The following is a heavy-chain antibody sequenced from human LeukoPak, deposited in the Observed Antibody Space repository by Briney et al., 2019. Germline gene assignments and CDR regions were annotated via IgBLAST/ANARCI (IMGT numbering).Heavy chain of an antibody. CDR3: ATELTPTYYDFWSGYFDY. V-gene: IGHV4-59*01. J-gene: IGHJ4*02. CDR2: IYYSGST. CDR1: GGSISSYY. D-gene: IGHD3-3*01. Sequence: SETLSLTCTVSGGSISSYYWSWIRQPPGKGLEWIGYIYYSGSTNYNPSLKSRVTISVDTSKNQFSLKLSSVTAADTAVYYCATELTPTYYDFWSGYFDYWGQGTLVTVSS.